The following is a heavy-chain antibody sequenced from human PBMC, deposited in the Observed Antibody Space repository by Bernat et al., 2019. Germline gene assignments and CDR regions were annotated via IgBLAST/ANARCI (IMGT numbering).Heavy chain of an antibody. V-gene: IGHV3-21*01. CDR1: GFTFSTYS. CDR3: ARLGGDGDCSGGSCYSDAFDI. Sequence: EVQLVESGGGLVKPGGSLRLSCAASGFTFSTYSMNWVRQAPGKGLEWVSSISSSSSYIYYADSVKGRFTISRDNAKNSLYLQMNSLRAEDTAVYYCARLGGDGDCSGGSCYSDAFDIWGQGTMVTVSS. CDR2: ISSSSSYI. D-gene: IGHD2-15*01. J-gene: IGHJ3*02.